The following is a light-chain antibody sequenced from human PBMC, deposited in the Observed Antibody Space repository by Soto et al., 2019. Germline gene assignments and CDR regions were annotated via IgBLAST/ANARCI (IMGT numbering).Light chain of an antibody. CDR1: QSVNSN. Sequence: ETVMTQSPATLSVSLGERATLSCRASQSVNSNLAWYQQKPGQAPRVLFYEASTRATGIPARFSGSGSGTEFTLSISTLQSEDSAVYYCQQYRRWPLTFGGGTKVEIK. CDR3: QQYRRWPLT. J-gene: IGKJ4*01. V-gene: IGKV3D-15*01. CDR2: EAS.